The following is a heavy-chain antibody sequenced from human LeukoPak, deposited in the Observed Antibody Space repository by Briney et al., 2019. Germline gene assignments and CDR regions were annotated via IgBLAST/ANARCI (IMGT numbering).Heavy chain of an antibody. D-gene: IGHD6-19*01. Sequence: SVKVSCKGSRGTFTTFAISWMRQAPGQGLQWMGAIVPIFGKSHYAQKLQGRLTITADESTNTAFMELARLTADDTAVYYCARELLAGTWPSDYWGQGTLVTVSS. CDR2: IVPIFGKS. V-gene: IGHV1-69*01. CDR3: ARELLAGTWPSDY. CDR1: RGTFTTFA. J-gene: IGHJ4*02.